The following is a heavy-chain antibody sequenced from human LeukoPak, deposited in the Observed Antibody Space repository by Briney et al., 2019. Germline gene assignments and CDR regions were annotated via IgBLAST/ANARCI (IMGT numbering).Heavy chain of an antibody. V-gene: IGHV4-4*02. Sequence: KPSETLSLTCAVSGGSISSSNWWSWVHQPPGKGLEWIGEIYHSGSTNYNPSLKSRVTISVDKSKNQFSLKLSSVTAADTAVYYCARGTYDSSGPGYLDYWGQGTLVTVSS. CDR3: ARGTYDSSGPGYLDY. CDR2: IYHSGST. J-gene: IGHJ4*02. D-gene: IGHD3-22*01. CDR1: GGSISSSNW.